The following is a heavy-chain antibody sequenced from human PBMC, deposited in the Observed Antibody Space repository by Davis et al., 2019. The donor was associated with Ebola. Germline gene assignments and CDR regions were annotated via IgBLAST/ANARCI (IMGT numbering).Heavy chain of an antibody. CDR3: AKDKSTTLFGWFDP. V-gene: IGHV1-69*13. D-gene: IGHD3-10*02. J-gene: IGHJ5*02. Sequence: SVKVSCKASGGTFSTSVIHWMRQAPGQGLEWMGGIIPIFGTPNYAQKFQGRVTITADESTSTAYMELSSVKFEDTAMYYCAKDKSTTLFGWFDPWGQGTLVTVSS. CDR1: GGTFSTSV. CDR2: IIPIFGTP.